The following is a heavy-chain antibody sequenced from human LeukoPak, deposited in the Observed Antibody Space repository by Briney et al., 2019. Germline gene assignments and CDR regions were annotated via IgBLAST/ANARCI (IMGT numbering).Heavy chain of an antibody. J-gene: IGHJ4*02. CDR3: ARADDSSGYYYE. V-gene: IGHV3-53*05. CDR1: GLTVSGNS. CDR2: TNSGGNT. Sequence: GGSLRLSCVASGLTVSGNSMSWVRQAPGKGLEWVSTTNSGGNTYYGDSVRGRFTVSRDNSKNTLYLQMNSLRAEDTAVYYCARADDSSGYYYEWGQGTLVTVSS. D-gene: IGHD3-22*01.